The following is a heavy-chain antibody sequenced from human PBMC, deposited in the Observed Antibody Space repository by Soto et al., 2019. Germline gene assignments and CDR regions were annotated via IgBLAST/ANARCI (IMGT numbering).Heavy chain of an antibody. Sequence: VGSLRLSCAASGFTFSNAWMSWVRQAPGKGLEWVGRIKSKTDGGTTDYAAPVKGRFTISRDDSKNTLYLQMNSLKTEDTAVYYCISAPEIWGNYEKNVWGQGTLVTVYS. J-gene: IGHJ4*02. D-gene: IGHD3-16*01. CDR1: GFTFSNAW. CDR2: IKSKTDGGTT. CDR3: ISAPEIWGNYEKNV. V-gene: IGHV3-15*01.